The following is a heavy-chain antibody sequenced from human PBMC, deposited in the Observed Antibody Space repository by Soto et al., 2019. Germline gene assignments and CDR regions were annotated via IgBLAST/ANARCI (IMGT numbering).Heavy chain of an antibody. D-gene: IGHD6-6*01. CDR2: FDPEDGET. J-gene: IGHJ6*02. CDR1: GYTLTELS. V-gene: IGHV1-24*01. CDR3: ATDSPDRARHSSSDYYYYYGMDV. Sequence: GASVKVSCKVSGYTLTELSMHWVRQAPGKGLEWMGGFDPEDGETIYAQKFQGRVTMTEDTSTDTAYMELSSLRSEDTAVYYSATDSPDRARHSSSDYYYYYGMDVWGQGTTVTVSS.